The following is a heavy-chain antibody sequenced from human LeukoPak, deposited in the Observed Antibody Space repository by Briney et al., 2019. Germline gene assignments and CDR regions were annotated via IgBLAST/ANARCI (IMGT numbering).Heavy chain of an antibody. CDR1: GFTFNTYA. V-gene: IGHV3-23*01. CDR2: ISGSGGST. CDR3: AKDLSGYDGGVDY. J-gene: IGHJ4*02. D-gene: IGHD5-12*01. Sequence: GGSLRLSCAASGFTFNTYAMSWVRQAPGKGLEWVSAISGSGGSTYYADSVKGRFTISRDNSKNTLYLQMNSLRAEDTAVYYCAKDLSGYDGGVDYWGQGTLVTVSS.